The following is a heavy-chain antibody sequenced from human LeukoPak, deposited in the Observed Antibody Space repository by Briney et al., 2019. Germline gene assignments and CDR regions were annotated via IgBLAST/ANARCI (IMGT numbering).Heavy chain of an antibody. CDR2: IDPNTADT. Sequence: ASVKVSCKASGNTFTGYRMHWVRQAPRQGLEWMGRIDPNTADTLRARKFQGRVTLTRDTSISTAYLELSSLRSDDTAVYYCARVSVEGDYYGMDVWGQGTTVTVSS. V-gene: IGHV1-2*06. J-gene: IGHJ6*02. CDR1: GNTFTGYR. CDR3: ARVSVEGDYYGMDV.